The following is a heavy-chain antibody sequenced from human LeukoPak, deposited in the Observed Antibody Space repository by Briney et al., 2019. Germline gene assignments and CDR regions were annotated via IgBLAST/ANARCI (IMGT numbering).Heavy chain of an antibody. CDR1: GYTFTTYG. V-gene: IGHV1-18*01. J-gene: IGHJ3*02. D-gene: IGHD4-17*01. CDR2: ISAYNGNT. Sequence: VASVNVSCKASGYTFTTYGISWVRQAPGQGLEWMGWISAYNGNTNYAQKLQGRVTMTTETSTSTAYMELRSLRSDDTAVYYCARTTVTTSDDAFDIWGQGTMVTVSS. CDR3: ARTTVTTSDDAFDI.